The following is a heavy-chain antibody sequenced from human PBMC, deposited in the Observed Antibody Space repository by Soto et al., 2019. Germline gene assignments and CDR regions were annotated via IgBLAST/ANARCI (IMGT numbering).Heavy chain of an antibody. Sequence: GGSLRLSCAASGFTFSSYSMNWVRQAPGKGLEWVSYISSSSSTIYYADSVKGRFTISRDNAKNSLYLQMNSLRDEDTAVYYCARMYYDYVWGSYRHLDYWGQGTLVTVSS. CDR3: ARMYYDYVWGSYRHLDY. D-gene: IGHD3-16*02. CDR2: ISSSSSTI. CDR1: GFTFSSYS. V-gene: IGHV3-48*02. J-gene: IGHJ4*02.